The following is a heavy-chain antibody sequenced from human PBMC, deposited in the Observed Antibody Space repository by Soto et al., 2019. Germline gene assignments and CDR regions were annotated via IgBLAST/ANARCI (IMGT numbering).Heavy chain of an antibody. CDR3: AKEGYSSSWRTHYYYGMDV. J-gene: IGHJ6*02. Sequence: QVQLVESGGGVVQPGRSLRLSCAASGFTFSSYGMHWVRQAPGKGLEWVAVISYDGSNKYYADSVKGRFTISRDNSKNTLYLQMNSLRAEDTAVYYCAKEGYSSSWRTHYYYGMDVWGQGTTVTVSS. CDR1: GFTFSSYG. CDR2: ISYDGSNK. V-gene: IGHV3-30*18. D-gene: IGHD6-13*01.